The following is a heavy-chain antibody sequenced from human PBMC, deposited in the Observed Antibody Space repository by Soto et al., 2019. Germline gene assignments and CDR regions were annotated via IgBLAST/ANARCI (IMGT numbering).Heavy chain of an antibody. D-gene: IGHD4-17*01. CDR1: GFTFGRHG. J-gene: IGHJ4*02. V-gene: IGHV3-33*01. CDR3: ARDDDYGDNGLDY. CDR2: IGSDGRRA. Sequence: QVQLVESGGGVVQPGGSLRLSCAASGFTFGRHGMHWVRQAPGKGLEWVAVIGSDGRRASYADSVKGRFTITRDNGQNTLYLQMNSLRAVETAVYYCARDDDYGDNGLDYWGQGTLVTVSS.